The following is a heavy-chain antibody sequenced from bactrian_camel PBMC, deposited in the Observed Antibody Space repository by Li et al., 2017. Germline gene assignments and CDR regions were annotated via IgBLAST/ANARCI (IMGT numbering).Heavy chain of an antibody. CDR2: VIDDDDTT. CDR3: AKEGRSTGPDFDY. V-gene: IGHV3S1*01. J-gene: IGHJ6*01. Sequence: HVQLVESGGGSVQAGGSLRLSCTLSRYATSNYCMGWFRQTPGKEREGVAVIDDDDTTRYADSVKGRFTISADNTKTILYLQMHSLQSEDTALYFCAKEGRSTGPDFDYWGQGTQVTVS. CDR1: RYATSNYC.